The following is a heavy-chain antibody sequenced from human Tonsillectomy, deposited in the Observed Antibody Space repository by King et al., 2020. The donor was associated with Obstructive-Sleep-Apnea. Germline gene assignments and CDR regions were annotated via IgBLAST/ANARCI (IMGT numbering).Heavy chain of an antibody. J-gene: IGHJ4*02. CDR1: GGSISSYY. V-gene: IGHV4-59*01. Sequence: VQLQESGPGLVKPSETLSLTCTVSGGSISSYYWSWIRQPPGKGLEWIGYIYVYYSGNTNYNPSLKSRVTISVDTSKNQFSLNLSSVTAADTAVYYCARGLHCTSTTCYRYFDYWGQGTLVTVSS. D-gene: IGHD2-2*01. CDR2: IYVYYSGNT. CDR3: ARGLHCTSTTCYRYFDY.